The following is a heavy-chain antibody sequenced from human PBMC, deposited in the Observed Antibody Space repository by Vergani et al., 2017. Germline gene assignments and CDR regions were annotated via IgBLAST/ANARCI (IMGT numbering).Heavy chain of an antibody. D-gene: IGHD3-22*01. J-gene: IGHJ4*02. CDR3: ARVLGGRYYYDSSGSFDY. Sequence: QVQLVQSGAEVKKPGASVKVSCKASGYTFTSYGISWVRQAPGQGLEWMGWISDYNGNTNYAQKLQGRVTMTTDTSTSTAYMELRSLRSDDTAVYYCARVLGGRYYYDSSGSFDYWGQGTLVTVSS. CDR2: ISDYNGNT. V-gene: IGHV1-18*01. CDR1: GYTFTSYG.